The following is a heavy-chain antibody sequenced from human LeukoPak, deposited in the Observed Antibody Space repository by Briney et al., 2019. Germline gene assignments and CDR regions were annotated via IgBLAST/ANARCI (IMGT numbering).Heavy chain of an antibody. V-gene: IGHV1-69*04. CDR3: ARVTLDGMDV. CDR2: IIPIFGIA. J-gene: IGHJ6*02. Sequence: SVKVSCKASVGTFSSYAISWVRQAPGQGLEWMGRIIPIFGIANYAQKFQGRVTITADKSTSTAYMELSSLRSEDTAVYYCARVTLDGMDVWGQGTTVTVSS. CDR1: VGTFSSYA.